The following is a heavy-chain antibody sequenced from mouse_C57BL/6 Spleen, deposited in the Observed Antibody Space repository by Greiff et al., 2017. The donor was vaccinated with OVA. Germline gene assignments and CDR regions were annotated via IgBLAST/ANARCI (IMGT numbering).Heavy chain of an antibody. CDR1: GYTFTSYW. D-gene: IGHD4-1*01. V-gene: IGHV1-55*01. J-gene: IGHJ1*03. Sequence: QVQLKQPGAELVKPGASVKMSCKASGYTFTSYWITWVKQRPGQGLEWIGDIYPGSGSTNYNEKFKSKATLTVDTSSSTAYMQLSSLTSEDSAVYYCASSLNCDGWYFDVWGTGTTVTVSS. CDR3: ASSLNCDGWYFDV. CDR2: IYPGSGST.